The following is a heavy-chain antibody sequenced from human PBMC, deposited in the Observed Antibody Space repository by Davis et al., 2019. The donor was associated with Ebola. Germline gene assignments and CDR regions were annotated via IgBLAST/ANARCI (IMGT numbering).Heavy chain of an antibody. D-gene: IGHD3-10*01. Sequence: SETLSLTCAVSGGSISSSNWWSWVRQPPGKGLEWSGEIYHSGSTNYNPSLKHRVTITVDTSKNQFSLKLSSVTAADTAVYYCARVPALWFRSYNWFDPWGQGTLVTVSS. CDR3: ARVPALWFRSYNWFDP. J-gene: IGHJ5*02. V-gene: IGHV4-4*02. CDR2: IYHSGST. CDR1: GGSISSSNW.